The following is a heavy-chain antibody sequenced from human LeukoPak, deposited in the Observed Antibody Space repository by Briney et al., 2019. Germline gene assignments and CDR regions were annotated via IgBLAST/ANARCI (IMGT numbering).Heavy chain of an antibody. D-gene: IGHD6-6*01. CDR1: GGPFTGYF. V-gene: IGHV4-34*01. CDR2: INHCGSN. CDR3: AKVYSSSSRDSFDV. J-gene: IGHJ3*01. Sequence: SETMSLTCAVYGGPFTGYFWSWIRPSPGKGLEWIGAINHCGSNNSHRSLRSGVTISRETSKNQSTLNLYSVTAADTAVYYCAKVYSSSSRDSFDVWGPGTMVTVSS.